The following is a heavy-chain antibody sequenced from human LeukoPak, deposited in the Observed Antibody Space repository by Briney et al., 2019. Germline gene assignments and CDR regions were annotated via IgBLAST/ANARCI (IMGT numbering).Heavy chain of an antibody. CDR2: IYYSGST. CDR1: GGSISSSSYY. D-gene: IGHD3-16*02. V-gene: IGHV4-39*01. J-gene: IGHJ5*02. CDR3: ARHRPNMITFGGVIVRSATWFDP. Sequence: PSETLSLTCTVSGGSISSSSYYWGWIRQPPGKGLEWIGCIYYSGSTNYNPSLKSRVTISVDTSKNQFSLKLSSVTAADTAVYYCARHRPNMITFGGVIVRSATWFDPWGQGTLVTVSS.